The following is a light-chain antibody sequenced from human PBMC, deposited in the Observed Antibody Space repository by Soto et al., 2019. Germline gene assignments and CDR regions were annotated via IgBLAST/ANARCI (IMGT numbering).Light chain of an antibody. Sequence: EIVMTQSPASLSVSPGERVTLSCRAGQGVTTNFAWYQQKSGQSPRLLIYDVSTRATGVPARFSASGSATEFTLTISSLQSVYFAVYHCDQYNFWPRPFAQGIKVDIK. V-gene: IGKV3-15*01. CDR1: QGVTTN. J-gene: IGKJ1*01. CDR3: DQYNFWPRP. CDR2: DVS.